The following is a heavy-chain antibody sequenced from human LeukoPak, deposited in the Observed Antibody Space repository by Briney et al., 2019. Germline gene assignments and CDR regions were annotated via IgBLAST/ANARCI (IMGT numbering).Heavy chain of an antibody. D-gene: IGHD5-12*01. CDR1: GFTFSSYA. J-gene: IGHJ3*02. CDR2: ISGSGGST. Sequence: GGSLRLSCAASGFTFSSYAMSWVRQAPGKGLEWVSAISGSGGSTYYADSVKGRFTISRDNAKNSLSLQMNSLRAEDTAVYYCARERVATGGDAFDIWGQGTMVTVSS. CDR3: ARERVATGGDAFDI. V-gene: IGHV3-23*01.